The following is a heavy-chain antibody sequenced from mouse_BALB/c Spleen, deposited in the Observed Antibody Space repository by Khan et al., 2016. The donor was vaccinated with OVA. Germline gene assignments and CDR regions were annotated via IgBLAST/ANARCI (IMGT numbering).Heavy chain of an antibody. V-gene: IGHV6-6*02. CDR1: GFTFSNYW. CDR3: ARGWDWYFDV. Sequence: EVKLEVSGGGLVQPGGSMKLSCVASGFTFSNYWMNWVRQSPEKEFEWVAEIRLKSNIYATHYAESVRGRFTISRDDSRSSVYLQMNNLGAEDTGIYYCARGWDWYFDVWGAGTTVTVSS. D-gene: IGHD3-3*01. J-gene: IGHJ1*01. CDR2: IRLKSNIYAT.